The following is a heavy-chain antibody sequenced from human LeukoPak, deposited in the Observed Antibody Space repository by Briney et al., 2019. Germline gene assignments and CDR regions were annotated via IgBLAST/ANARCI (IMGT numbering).Heavy chain of an antibody. CDR2: INHSGST. J-gene: IGHJ4*02. CDR3: ARGMGMVVDY. D-gene: IGHD2-15*01. V-gene: IGHV4-34*01. CDR1: GGSFSGYY. Sequence: SETLSLTCAVYGGSFSGYYWSWIRRPPGKGLEWIGEINHSGSTNYNPSLKSRVTISVDTSKNQFSLKLSSVTAADTAVYYCARGMGMVVDYWGQGTLVTVSS.